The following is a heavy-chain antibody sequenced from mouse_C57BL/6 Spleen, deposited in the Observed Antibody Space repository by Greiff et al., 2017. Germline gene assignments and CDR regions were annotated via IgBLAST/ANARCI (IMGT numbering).Heavy chain of an antibody. V-gene: IGHV1-64*01. CDR1: GYTFTSYW. CDR3: ARMNLIAAVDY. CDR2: IHPNSGST. J-gene: IGHJ2*01. Sequence: QVQLQQPGAELVKPGASVKLSCKASGYTFTSYWMHWVKQRPGQGLEWIGMIHPNSGSTNYNEKFKGKATLTVDKSSSTAYMQLSSLTSEDSAVYYCARMNLIAAVDYWGQGTTLTVSS. D-gene: IGHD1-1*01.